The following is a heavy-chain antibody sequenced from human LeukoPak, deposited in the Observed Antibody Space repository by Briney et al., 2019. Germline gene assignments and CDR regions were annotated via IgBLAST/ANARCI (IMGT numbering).Heavy chain of an antibody. V-gene: IGHV4-31*03. CDR3: VRDRELTY. D-gene: IGHD3-10*01. CDR2: IYYSGST. J-gene: IGHJ4*02. Sequence: SQTLSLTCTVSGGSISSGGYYWSWIRQHPGKGLEWIGYIYYSGSTYYNPSLKSRVTISVDTSKNQFSLRLSSVTAADTAVYFCVRDRELTYWGQGTLVTVSS. CDR1: GGSISSGGYY.